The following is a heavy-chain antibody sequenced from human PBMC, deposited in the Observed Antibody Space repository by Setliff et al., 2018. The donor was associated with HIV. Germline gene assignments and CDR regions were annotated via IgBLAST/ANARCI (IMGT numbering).Heavy chain of an antibody. CDR1: GYTFTGYY. CDR2: FDPEDGER. J-gene: IGHJ4*02. D-gene: IGHD2-15*01. V-gene: IGHV1-24*01. Sequence: GASVKVSCKTSGYTFTGYYVHWVRQAPGKGLEWMGGFDPEDGERIYAQKFQDRVTMTEDTSSDTAYMEMSGLTSEDTAVYFCAIAPPDFVVVVAATPFDYWGQGTLVTVSS. CDR3: AIAPPDFVVVVAATPFDY.